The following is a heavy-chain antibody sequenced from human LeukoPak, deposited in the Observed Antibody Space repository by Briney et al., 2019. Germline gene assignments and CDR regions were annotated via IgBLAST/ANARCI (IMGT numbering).Heavy chain of an antibody. CDR3: ARRGSASTLDY. Sequence: SETLSLTCPVYGESFRGNYWTWLRQSPGKGLEWVGEINNSGSTSYNPSLPSRVTISVDTSKNQFSLKLSSVTAADRAVYYCARRGSASTLDYWGQGSLVTDSS. D-gene: IGHD2-2*01. V-gene: IGHV4-34*01. J-gene: IGHJ4*02. CDR1: GESFRGNY. CDR2: INNSGST.